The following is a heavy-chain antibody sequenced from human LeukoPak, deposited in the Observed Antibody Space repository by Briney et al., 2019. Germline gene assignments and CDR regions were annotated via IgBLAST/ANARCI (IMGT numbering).Heavy chain of an antibody. Sequence: GGSLRLSCAASGFTFSSYSMNWVRQAPRKGLEWVSSISSSSSYIYYADSVKGRFTISRDNAKNSLYLQMNSLRAGDTAVYYCARVAAAGKGFDYWGQGTLVTVSS. J-gene: IGHJ4*02. CDR1: GFTFSSYS. D-gene: IGHD6-13*01. V-gene: IGHV3-21*01. CDR2: ISSSSSYI. CDR3: ARVAAAGKGFDY.